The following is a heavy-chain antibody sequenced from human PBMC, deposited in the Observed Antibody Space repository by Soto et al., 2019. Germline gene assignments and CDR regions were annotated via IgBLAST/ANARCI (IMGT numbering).Heavy chain of an antibody. D-gene: IGHD2-15*01. CDR2: ISSGGNT. CDR1: GFSFSRNA. CDR3: AKLGYCTGGTCYLDYYYGVDV. V-gene: IGHV3-23*01. Sequence: QLLESGGGLVQPGGSLRLSCEASGFSFSRNAMSWVRQAPGKGLEWVSSISSGGNTYYADSVKGRLTISRDKSKNTQSLQMTSLGAEDTAVYYCAKLGYCTGGTCYLDYYYGVDVWGQGTTVTVS. J-gene: IGHJ6*02.